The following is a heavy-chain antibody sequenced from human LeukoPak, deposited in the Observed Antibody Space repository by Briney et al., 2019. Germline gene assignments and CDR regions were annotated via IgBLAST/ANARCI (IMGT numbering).Heavy chain of an antibody. CDR2: IIPIFGTA. CDR3: ARAVGGYYGSGSYSANWFDP. CDR1: GGTFSSYA. J-gene: IGHJ5*02. V-gene: IGHV1-69*05. Sequence: GASVKVSCKASGGTFSSYAISWVRQAPGRGLEWMGRIIPIFGTANYAQKFQGRVTITTDESTSTAYMELSSLRSEDTAVYYCARAVGGYYGSGSYSANWFDPWGQGTLVTVSS. D-gene: IGHD3-10*01.